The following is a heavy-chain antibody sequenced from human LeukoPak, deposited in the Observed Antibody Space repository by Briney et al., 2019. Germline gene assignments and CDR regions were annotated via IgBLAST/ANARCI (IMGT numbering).Heavy chain of an antibody. CDR2: ISASGGNS. V-gene: IGHV3-23*01. CDR1: GFTFSDSA. J-gene: IGHJ4*02. D-gene: IGHD1-26*01. CDR3: ARDIELSC. Sequence: QPGGSLRLSCEASGFTFSDSAMSWVRQASGRGLEWVSLISASGGNSYYADSVKGRFTVSRDSSKNTLHLQMNNLRAEDTAVYYCARDIELSCWGQGTLVTVSS.